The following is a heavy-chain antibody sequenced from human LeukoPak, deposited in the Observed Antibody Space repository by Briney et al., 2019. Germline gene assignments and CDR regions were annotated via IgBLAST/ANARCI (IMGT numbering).Heavy chain of an antibody. D-gene: IGHD6-19*01. CDR1: GYSFTNNW. V-gene: IGHV5-51*01. J-gene: IGHJ3*02. Sequence: GESLKISCKGSGYSFTNNWIGWVRQMPGKGLEWMGIIYPGDSDTRYSPSFQGQVTISADKSISTAYLQWSTLKASDTAMYYCARTGYSSGWYGGFDIWGQGTLVTVSS. CDR2: IYPGDSDT. CDR3: ARTGYSSGWYGGFDI.